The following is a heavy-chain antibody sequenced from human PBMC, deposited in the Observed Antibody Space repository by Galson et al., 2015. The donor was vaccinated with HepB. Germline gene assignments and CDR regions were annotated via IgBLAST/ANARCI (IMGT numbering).Heavy chain of an antibody. CDR2: ISSYNGNT. CDR1: GYTFTSYG. CDR3: ARATPPPYDILTGLQAFDI. V-gene: IGHV1-18*04. D-gene: IGHD3-9*01. J-gene: IGHJ3*02. Sequence: SVKVSCKASGYTFTSYGINWVRQAPGQGLEWMGWISSYNGNTNYAQKLQGRVTMTTDTSTSTAYMELRSLRSDDTAVYYCARATPPPYDILTGLQAFDIWGQGTMVTVSS.